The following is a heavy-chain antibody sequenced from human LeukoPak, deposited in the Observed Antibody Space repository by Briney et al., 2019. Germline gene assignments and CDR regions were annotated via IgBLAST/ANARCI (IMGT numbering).Heavy chain of an antibody. CDR2: IRYDGSNK. D-gene: IGHD6-19*01. Sequence: GGSLRLSCAASGFTFSRYGMHWVRQAPGKGLEWVAFIRYDGSNKYYADSVKGRFTISRDNSKNTLYLQMNSLRAEDTAVYYCARAKIAVAGGGNWFDPWGQGTLVTVSS. CDR3: ARAKIAVAGGGNWFDP. CDR1: GFTFSRYG. J-gene: IGHJ5*02. V-gene: IGHV3-30*02.